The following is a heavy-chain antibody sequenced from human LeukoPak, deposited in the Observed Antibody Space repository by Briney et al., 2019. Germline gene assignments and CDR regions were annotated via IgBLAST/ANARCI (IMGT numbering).Heavy chain of an antibody. CDR2: INHSGST. D-gene: IGHD3-22*01. CDR1: GGSFSGYY. V-gene: IGHV4-34*01. CDR3: ARGSMWLPLDFDY. Sequence: PSETLSLTCAVYGGSFSGYYWIWIRQPPGKGLEWIGEINHSGSTNYNPSLKSRVTISVDTSKNQFSLKLSSVTAADTAVYYCARGSMWLPLDFDYWGQGTLVTVSS. J-gene: IGHJ4*02.